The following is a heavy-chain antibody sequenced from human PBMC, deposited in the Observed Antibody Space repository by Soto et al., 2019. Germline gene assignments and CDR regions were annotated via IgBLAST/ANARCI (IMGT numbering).Heavy chain of an antibody. D-gene: IGHD4-4*01. V-gene: IGHV3-66*01. CDR3: ARTDSNYGRYYYYMDV. CDR2: IYSGGST. J-gene: IGHJ6*03. Sequence: GGSLRLSCAASGFTVSSNYMSWVRQAPGKGLEWVSVIYSGGSTYYADSVKGRFTISRDNSKNTLYLQMNSLRAEDTAVYYCARTDSNYGRYYYYMDVWGKGTTVTVSS. CDR1: GFTVSSNY.